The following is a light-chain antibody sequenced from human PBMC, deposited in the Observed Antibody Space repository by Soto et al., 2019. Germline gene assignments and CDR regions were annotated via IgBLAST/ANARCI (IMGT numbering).Light chain of an antibody. CDR1: QSVSSSS. V-gene: IGKV3-20*01. J-gene: IGKJ2*01. CDR2: GAS. CDR3: PQYGSSPYT. Sequence: EIVLTQSPGTLSLSPGERATLSCRASQSVSSSSLAWYQQKPGQAPRLLIYGASSRATGIPDRFSGSGSGPDFPLTISRLEPEDFAVFYCPQYGSSPYTFGQGTKLEIK.